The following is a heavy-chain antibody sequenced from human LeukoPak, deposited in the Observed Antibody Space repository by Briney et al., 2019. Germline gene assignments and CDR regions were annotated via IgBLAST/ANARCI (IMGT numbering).Heavy chain of an antibody. CDR3: ARDSPQIFPHAFDI. J-gene: IGHJ3*02. CDR1: GGSLSSYY. V-gene: IGHV4-59*01. CDR2: IYNSPST. Sequence: SETLSLTCIVSGGSLSSYYWRWVRQPQGGGVEWVVYIYNSPSTNYNSSLKSRVTISADTSKNQFSLKLSSVTAADTAVYYCARDSPQIFPHAFDIWGQGTMVTVSS. D-gene: IGHD3-9*01.